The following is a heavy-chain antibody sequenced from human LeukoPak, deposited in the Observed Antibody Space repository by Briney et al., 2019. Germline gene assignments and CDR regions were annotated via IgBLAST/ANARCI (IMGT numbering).Heavy chain of an antibody. J-gene: IGHJ4*02. D-gene: IGHD3-10*01. V-gene: IGHV4-30-4*01. CDR2: IYYSGST. CDR3: ARDEFESLFPYY. Sequence: SETLSLTCTVSGVSISSGDYYWSWIRQPPGKGLEWIGYIYYSGSTYYNPSLKSRVTISVDTSKNQCSLKLSSVTAADTAVYYCARDEFESLFPYYWGQGTLVTVSS. CDR1: GVSISSGDYY.